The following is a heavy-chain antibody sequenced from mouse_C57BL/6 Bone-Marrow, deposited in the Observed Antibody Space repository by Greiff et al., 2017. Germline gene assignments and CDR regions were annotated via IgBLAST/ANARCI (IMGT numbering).Heavy chain of an antibody. CDR2: IRLKSDNYAT. CDR1: GFTFSNYW. D-gene: IGHD1-1*01. Sequence: EVQLVESGGGLVQPGGSMKLSCVASGFTFSNYWMNWVRQSPEKGLEWVAQIRLKSDNYATHYAESVKGRFTISRDDSKSSVYLQMNNVRAEDTGIYYCTGGTTVTDYWGQGTTLTVSS. J-gene: IGHJ2*01. V-gene: IGHV6-3*01. CDR3: TGGTTVTDY.